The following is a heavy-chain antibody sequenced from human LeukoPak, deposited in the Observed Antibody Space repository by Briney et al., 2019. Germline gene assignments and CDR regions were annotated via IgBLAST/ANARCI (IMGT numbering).Heavy chain of an antibody. Sequence: GASVKVSCKASGGTFSSYAISWVRQAPGQGLEWMGRIIPILGIANYAQKFQGRVTITADKSTSTAYMELRSLRSDDTAVYYCARLDIVVVVAASHDYWGQGTLVTVSS. D-gene: IGHD2-15*01. J-gene: IGHJ4*02. CDR3: ARLDIVVVVAASHDY. V-gene: IGHV1-69*04. CDR1: GGTFSSYA. CDR2: IIPILGIA.